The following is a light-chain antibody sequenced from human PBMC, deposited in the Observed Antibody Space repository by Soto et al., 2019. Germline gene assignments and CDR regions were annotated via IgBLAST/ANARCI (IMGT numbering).Light chain of an antibody. CDR1: QSVTNNY. J-gene: IGKJ2*01. CDR3: VQDVIIPR. Sequence: TLSLSPGERATLSCRASQSVTNNYLAWYQQRPGLAPRLLIYGASTRTAGIPDRFTGSGSGTDFTLTISCLEADGIPVCSWVQDVIIPRFG. V-gene: IGKV3-20*01. CDR2: GAS.